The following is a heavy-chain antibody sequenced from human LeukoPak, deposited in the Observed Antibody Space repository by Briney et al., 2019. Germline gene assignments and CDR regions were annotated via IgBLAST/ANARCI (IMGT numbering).Heavy chain of an antibody. D-gene: IGHD5-12*01. V-gene: IGHV1-69*01. CDR2: IIPIFGTA. J-gene: IGHJ4*02. CDR3: AREGGSISLDY. Sequence: GSSVKVSCKASGGTFSSYAISWVRQAPGQGLEWMGGIIPIFGTANYAQKFQGRVTITADESTSTAYMELSRLRSDDTAVYYCAREGGSISLDYWGQGTLVTVSS. CDR1: GGTFSSYA.